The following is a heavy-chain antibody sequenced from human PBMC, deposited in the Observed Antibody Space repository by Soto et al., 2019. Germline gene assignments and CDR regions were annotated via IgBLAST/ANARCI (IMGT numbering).Heavy chain of an antibody. Sequence: PSETLSLTCTVSGGSISGYHWSWIRQPPGKGLEWIGYVHYTGGTNYNPSLESRVTISVDTSKNQFSLKLSSVIAADTAVYYCARAGGWRYYFDYWGRGTLVTVSS. CDR3: ARAGGWRYYFDY. CDR2: VHYTGGT. J-gene: IGHJ4*02. D-gene: IGHD6-19*01. V-gene: IGHV4-59*01. CDR1: GGSISGYH.